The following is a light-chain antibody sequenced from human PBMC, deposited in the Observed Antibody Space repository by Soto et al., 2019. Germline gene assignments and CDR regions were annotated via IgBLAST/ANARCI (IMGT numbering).Light chain of an antibody. CDR3: QQSYSTPQNT. CDR1: QSIRYY. Sequence: DIQMTQSPSSLSASVGDRVTITCRASQSIRYYLNWYQQKPGKAPKLLIYAASSLQSGVPSRFSGSGPGTDFTLTISSLQPEDFATYYCQQSYSTPQNTFGQGTKLEIK. V-gene: IGKV1-39*01. J-gene: IGKJ2*01. CDR2: AAS.